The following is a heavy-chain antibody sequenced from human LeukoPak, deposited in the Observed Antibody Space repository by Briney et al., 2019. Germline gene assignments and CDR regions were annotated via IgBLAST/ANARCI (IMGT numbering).Heavy chain of an antibody. CDR1: GYTFTSYA. D-gene: IGHD6-13*01. CDR3: ASFMTGYSSSWTEYYGMDV. J-gene: IGHJ6*02. CDR2: INTNTGNP. V-gene: IGHV7-4-1*02. Sequence: ASVKVSCKASGYTFTSYAMHWVRQAPGQGLEWMGWINTNTGNPTYAQGFTGRFVFSLDTSVSTAYLQISSLKAEDTAVYYCASFMTGYSSSWTEYYGMDVWGQGTTVTVSS.